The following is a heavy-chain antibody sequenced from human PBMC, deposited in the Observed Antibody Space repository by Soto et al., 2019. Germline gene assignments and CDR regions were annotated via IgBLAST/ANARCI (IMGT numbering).Heavy chain of an antibody. Sequence: PSETLSLTCTVSGGSVSSGSYYWSWIRQSPGKGLEWIGYINYSGNTNYNPSLKSRVAISADTSKNQFSLKLRSVTAADTAVYYCARSGGVVIDYWGQGALVTVSS. D-gene: IGHD2-21*01. CDR2: INYSGNT. V-gene: IGHV4-61*01. CDR3: ARSGGVVIDY. CDR1: GGSVSSGSYY. J-gene: IGHJ4*02.